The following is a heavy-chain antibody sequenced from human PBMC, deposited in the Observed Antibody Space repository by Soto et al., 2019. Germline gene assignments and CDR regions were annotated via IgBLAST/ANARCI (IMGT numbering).Heavy chain of an antibody. Sequence: TLSLTCTVSGGSISSGGYYWSWIRQPPGKALEWLARIDWDDDKYYSTSLKTRLTISKDTSKNQVVLTMTNMDPVDTATYYCARSYYDFWSGPLYYGMDVWGQGTTVTVSS. J-gene: IGHJ6*02. CDR2: IDWDDDK. D-gene: IGHD3-3*01. V-gene: IGHV2-70*11. CDR3: ARSYYDFWSGPLYYGMDV. CDR1: GGSISSGGYY.